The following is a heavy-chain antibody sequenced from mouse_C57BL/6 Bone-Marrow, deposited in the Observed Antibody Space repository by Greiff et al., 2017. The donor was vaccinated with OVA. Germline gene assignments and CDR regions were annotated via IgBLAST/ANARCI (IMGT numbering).Heavy chain of an antibody. V-gene: IGHV1-78*01. CDR3: ARNYYGSSVFDY. D-gene: IGHD1-1*01. J-gene: IGHJ2*01. Sequence: VMLVESDAELVKPGASVKISCKVSGYTFTDHTIHWMKQRPEQGLEWIGYIYPRDGSTKYNEKFKGKATLTADKSSSTAYMQLNSLTSEDSAVYFCARNYYGSSVFDYWGQGTTLTVSS. CDR2: IYPRDGST. CDR1: GYTFTDHT.